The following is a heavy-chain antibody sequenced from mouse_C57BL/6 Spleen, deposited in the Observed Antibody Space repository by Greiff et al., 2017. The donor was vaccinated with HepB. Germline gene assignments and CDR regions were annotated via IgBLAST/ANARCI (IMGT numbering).Heavy chain of an antibody. V-gene: IGHV14-4*01. CDR2: IDPENGDT. J-gene: IGHJ1*03. CDR1: GFNIKDDY. CDR3: TTDYYSNYRWYFDV. D-gene: IGHD2-5*01. Sequence: EVMLVESGAELVRPGASVKLSCTASGFNIKDDYMHWVKQRPEQGLEWIGWIDPENGDTEYASKFQGKATITADTSSNTAYLQLSSLTSEDTAVYYCTTDYYSNYRWYFDVWGTGTTVTVSS.